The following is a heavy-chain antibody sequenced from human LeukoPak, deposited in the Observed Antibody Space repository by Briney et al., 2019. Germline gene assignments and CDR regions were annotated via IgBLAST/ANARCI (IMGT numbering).Heavy chain of an antibody. J-gene: IGHJ4*02. CDR2: INQDGTEK. V-gene: IGHV3-7*01. Sequence: GGSLRLSCAASGFTFSSYWMSWVRQAPGKGLEWVANINQDGTEKDYVDPVKGRFTISRDNAKDSLHLQMNGLRGEDTAVYYCARDELSSGYLYYFDDWGQGAQVTVSS. CDR3: ARDELSSGYLYYFDD. CDR1: GFTFSSYW. D-gene: IGHD3-22*01.